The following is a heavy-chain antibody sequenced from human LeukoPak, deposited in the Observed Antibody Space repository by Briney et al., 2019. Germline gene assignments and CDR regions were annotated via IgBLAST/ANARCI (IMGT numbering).Heavy chain of an antibody. CDR2: IYSTGST. CDR3: ARHRSEGSYPLDS. V-gene: IGHV4-59*08. CDR1: GGSISIYY. J-gene: IGHJ4*02. Sequence: SETLSLTCTVSGGSISIYYWSWIRQPPGKGLEWIGHIYSTGSTTYRPPLKSRDIISTDTSKNQFSLKVTPVTAADTAEYYCARHRSEGSYPLDSWGQGALVTVSS. D-gene: IGHD2-2*02.